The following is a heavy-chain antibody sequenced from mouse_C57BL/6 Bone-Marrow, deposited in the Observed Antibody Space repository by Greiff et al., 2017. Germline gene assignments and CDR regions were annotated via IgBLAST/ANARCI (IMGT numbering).Heavy chain of an antibody. J-gene: IGHJ3*01. CDR1: GYTFTEYT. CDR2: FYPGSGSI. D-gene: IGHD2-4*01. V-gene: IGHV1-62-2*01. Sequence: QVQLQQSGAELVKPGASVKLSCKASGYTFTEYTIHWVKQRSGQGLEWIGWFYPGSGSIKYNEKFKDKATLTADKSSSTVSMELSRLTSEDSAVYFCARHEDPGVITTGAQFAYWGQGTLVTVSA. CDR3: ARHEDPGVITTGAQFAY.